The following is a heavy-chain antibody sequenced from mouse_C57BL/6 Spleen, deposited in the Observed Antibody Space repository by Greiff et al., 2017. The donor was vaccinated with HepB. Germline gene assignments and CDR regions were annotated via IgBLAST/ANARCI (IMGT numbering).Heavy chain of an antibody. CDR1: GYTFTDYY. D-gene: IGHD1-1*02. CDR3: ARRSYYGNYAMDY. CDR2: INPNNGGT. J-gene: IGHJ4*01. V-gene: IGHV1-26*01. Sequence: VQLQQSGPELVKPGASVKISCKASGYTFTDYYMNWVKQSHGKSLEWIGDINPNNGGTSYNQKFMGKATLTVDKSSSTAYMELRSLTSEDSAVYYCARRSYYGNYAMDYWGQGTSVTVSS.